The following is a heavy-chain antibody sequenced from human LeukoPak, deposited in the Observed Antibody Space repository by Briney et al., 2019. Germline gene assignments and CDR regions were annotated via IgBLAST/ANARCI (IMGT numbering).Heavy chain of an antibody. D-gene: IGHD3-3*01. CDR1: GGSISSSSYF. J-gene: IGHJ3*02. V-gene: IGHV4-39*02. CDR3: ARELDTNEWKDSFDI. CDR2: IYYGGNT. Sequence: SETLSITCTASGGSISSSSYFWGWLRPPPGKGQEWIGFIYYGGNTYYTPSLKSRFTISIDTSNNQFSLKLSTVTAADTAVYYCARELDTNEWKDSFDIGSQETMVTVSS.